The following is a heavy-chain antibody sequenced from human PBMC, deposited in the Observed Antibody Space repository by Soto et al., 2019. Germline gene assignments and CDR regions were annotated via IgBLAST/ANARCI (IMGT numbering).Heavy chain of an antibody. D-gene: IGHD3-10*01. CDR1: GGSFSGYH. V-gene: IGHV4-34*01. CDR3: ARRLHYYGSGSYP. Sequence: PSETLSLTCAVYGGSFSGYHWSWIRQPPGKGLEWIGEINHSGSTNYNPSLKSRVTISVDTSKNQFSLKLSSVTAADTAVYYCARRLHYYGSGSYPWGQGTLVTVSS. CDR2: INHSGST. J-gene: IGHJ5*02.